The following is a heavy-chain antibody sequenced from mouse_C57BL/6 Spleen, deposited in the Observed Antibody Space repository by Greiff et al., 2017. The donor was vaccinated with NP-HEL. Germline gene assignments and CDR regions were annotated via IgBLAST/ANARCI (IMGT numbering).Heavy chain of an antibody. CDR2: IDPSDSYT. D-gene: IGHD1-1*01. J-gene: IGHJ3*01. V-gene: IGHV1-69*01. Sequence: QVQLQQPEAELVMPGASVKLSCKASGYTFTSYWMHWVKQRPGQGLEWIGEIDPSDSYTNYNQKFKGKSTLTVDKSSSTAYMQLSSLTSEDSAVYYCARRYYGSSYGFAYWGQGTLVTVSA. CDR1: GYTFTSYW. CDR3: ARRYYGSSYGFAY.